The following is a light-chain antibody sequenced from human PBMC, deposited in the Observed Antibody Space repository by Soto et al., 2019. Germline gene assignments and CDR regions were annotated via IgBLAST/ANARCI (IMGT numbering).Light chain of an antibody. CDR3: QHYSSYSEA. CDR1: QTISSW. J-gene: IGKJ1*01. CDR2: KAS. V-gene: IGKV1-5*03. Sequence: DIPMTQSPSTLSASVGDRVTITCRASQTISSWLAWYQQKPGKAPKLLIYKASTLKSGVPSRFSGSGSGTEFTLTISSLQPDDFATYYCQHYSSYSEAFGRGTKVELK.